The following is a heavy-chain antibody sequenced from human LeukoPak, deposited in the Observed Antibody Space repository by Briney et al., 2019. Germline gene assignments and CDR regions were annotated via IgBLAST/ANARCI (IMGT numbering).Heavy chain of an antibody. CDR2: IIPILGIA. J-gene: IGHJ5*02. D-gene: IGHD3-10*01. CDR3: ATYYYGSDSNWFDP. CDR1: GGTFSSYA. V-gene: IGHV1-69*04. Sequence: SVKVSCKASGGTFSSYAISWVRQTPGQGLEWMGRIIPILGIASYAQKFQGRVTITADKSTSTAHMELSSLRSEDTAVYYCATYYYGSDSNWFDPWGQGTLVTVSS.